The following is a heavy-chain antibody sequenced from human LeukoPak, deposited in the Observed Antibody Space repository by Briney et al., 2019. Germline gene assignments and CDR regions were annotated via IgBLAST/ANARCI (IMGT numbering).Heavy chain of an antibody. CDR3: ARLLEDVDAFDI. Sequence: NPSETLSLTCTVSGGSISSYYWSWIRQPAGKGLEWIGRIYTSGSTNYNPSLKSRVTISVDTSKNQFSLKLSSVTAADTAVYYCARLLEDVDAFDIWGQGTMVTVSS. J-gene: IGHJ3*02. D-gene: IGHD2/OR15-2a*01. V-gene: IGHV4-4*07. CDR2: IYTSGST. CDR1: GGSISSYY.